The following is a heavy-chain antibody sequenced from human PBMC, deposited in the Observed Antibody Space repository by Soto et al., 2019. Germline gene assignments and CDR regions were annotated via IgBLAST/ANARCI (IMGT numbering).Heavy chain of an antibody. CDR1: GFTVSSDY. Sequence: PGGSLRLSCAASGFTVSSDYMSWVRQAPGKGLEWVSVIYSDGSTYYADSVRGRFTISRDNSKNTLYLQMNSLRTEDTAIYYCAKLRDFVVLPAGILDYWGPGTLVTVSS. CDR2: IYSDGST. CDR3: AKLRDFVVLPAGILDY. V-gene: IGHV3-66*01. D-gene: IGHD2-8*01. J-gene: IGHJ4*02.